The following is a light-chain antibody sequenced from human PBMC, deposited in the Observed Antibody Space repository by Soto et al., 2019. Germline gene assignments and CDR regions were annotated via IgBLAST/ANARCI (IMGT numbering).Light chain of an antibody. V-gene: IGLV2-11*01. CDR1: SSDVGGYNY. Sequence: QSALTQPRSVSGSPGQSVTISCTGTSSDVGGYNYVSWYQQHPGKAPKLMIYDVSKRPSGVPDRFSGSKSGNTASLTISGLQAEDEADYYCCSYTVTTTRDGRVFGGGTKLTVL. J-gene: IGLJ3*02. CDR3: CSYTVTTTRDGRV. CDR2: DVS.